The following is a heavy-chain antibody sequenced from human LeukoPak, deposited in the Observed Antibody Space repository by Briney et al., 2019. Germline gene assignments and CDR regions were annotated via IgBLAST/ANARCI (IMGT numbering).Heavy chain of an antibody. J-gene: IGHJ4*02. CDR2: IYYTGQT. CDR1: GDSISNYY. Sequence: SETLSLTCSVSGDSISNYYWTWIRQPPGKGLEWIGYIYYTGQTSYNPSLKSRVTISVDTSKGHFSLRLTSVTSADAAVYYCARLAKCDGDCYSFDFWGQGILVAVSS. CDR3: ARLAKCDGDCYSFDF. V-gene: IGHV4-59*01. D-gene: IGHD2-21*02.